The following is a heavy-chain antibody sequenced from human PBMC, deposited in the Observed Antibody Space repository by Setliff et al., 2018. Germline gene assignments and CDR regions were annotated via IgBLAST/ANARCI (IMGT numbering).Heavy chain of an antibody. CDR3: ARLQPSLPDAFDI. D-gene: IGHD5-18*01. CDR2: IKQDGSET. J-gene: IGHJ3*02. CDR1: GFTFSSYW. Sequence: PGGSLRLSCAASGFTFSSYWMTWVRQAPGKGLEWVASIKQDGSETHYVDSVKGRFTISRDNARNSLYLQMNNLRAEDTATYYCARLQPSLPDAFDIWGQGTMVTVSS. V-gene: IGHV3-7*01.